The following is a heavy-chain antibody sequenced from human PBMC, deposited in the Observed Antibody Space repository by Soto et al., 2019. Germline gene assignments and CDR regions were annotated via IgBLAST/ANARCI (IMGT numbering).Heavy chain of an antibody. CDR3: AKGWYYYDSSGFIVLDY. Sequence: PGGSLRLSCTASGFTFSNSAMTWVRQAPGKGLEWVSAISGSGGSTYYADSVKGRFTISRDNSKNTLYLQMNSLRAEDTAVYYYAKGWYYYDSSGFIVLDYWGQGTLVTVSA. D-gene: IGHD3-22*01. CDR2: ISGSGGST. CDR1: GFTFSNSA. J-gene: IGHJ4*02. V-gene: IGHV3-23*01.